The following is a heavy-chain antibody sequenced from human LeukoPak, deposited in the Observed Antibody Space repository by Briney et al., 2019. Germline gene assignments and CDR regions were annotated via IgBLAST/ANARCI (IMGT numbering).Heavy chain of an antibody. CDR3: ARERGHSSSWVASFDI. J-gene: IGHJ3*02. D-gene: IGHD6-13*01. V-gene: IGHV4-59*12. Sequence: SETLSLTCTVSGGSISSYYWSWIRQPPGKGLEWIGYIYYSGSTNYNPSLKSRVTISVDTSKNQFSLKLSSVTAADTAVYYCARERGHSSSWVASFDIWGQGTMVTVSS. CDR2: IYYSGST. CDR1: GGSISSYY.